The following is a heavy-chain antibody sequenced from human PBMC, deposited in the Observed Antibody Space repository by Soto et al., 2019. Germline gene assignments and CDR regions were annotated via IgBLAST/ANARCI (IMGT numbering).Heavy chain of an antibody. CDR2: ISYDGSNK. Sequence: QVQLVESGGGVVQPGRSLRLSCAASGFTFSSYAMHWVRQAPGKGLEWVAVISYDGSNKYYADSVKGRFTISRDNSKNTLYLQMNSLRAEDTAVYYCATKVRGELLPEYFQHWCQGTLVTVSS. J-gene: IGHJ1*01. V-gene: IGHV3-30-3*01. CDR1: GFTFSSYA. D-gene: IGHD1-26*01. CDR3: ATKVRGELLPEYFQH.